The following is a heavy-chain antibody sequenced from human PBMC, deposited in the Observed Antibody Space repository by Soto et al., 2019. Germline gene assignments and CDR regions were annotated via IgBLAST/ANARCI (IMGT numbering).Heavy chain of an antibody. V-gene: IGHV3-11*06. CDR3: ARSGDNYNRLDY. Sequence: GGSLRLSCEVSGFNFSDYDISWIRQAPGKGLEWISYSSNSGTFSRYADSVKGRFSISRDNTKNLLYLQMNSLRAEDTAVYYCARSGDNYNRLDYWGQGTPVTVSS. J-gene: IGHJ4*02. D-gene: IGHD1-1*01. CDR1: GFNFSDYD. CDR2: SSNSGTFS.